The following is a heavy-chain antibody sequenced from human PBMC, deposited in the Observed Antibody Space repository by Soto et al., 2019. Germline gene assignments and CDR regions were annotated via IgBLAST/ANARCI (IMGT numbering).Heavy chain of an antibody. V-gene: IGHV3-30*18. CDR2: ISDEGSNK. D-gene: IGHD3-3*01. J-gene: IGHJ4*02. CDR3: AKEHLNFWYYFDY. CDR1: GFTFSSYG. Sequence: GSLRLSCAASGFTFSSYGMHWVRQAPGKGLEWVAVISDEGSNKYYADSVKGRFTISRDNSKNTLYLQMNSLRAEDTAVYYCAKEHLNFWYYFDYWGQGTLVTVSS.